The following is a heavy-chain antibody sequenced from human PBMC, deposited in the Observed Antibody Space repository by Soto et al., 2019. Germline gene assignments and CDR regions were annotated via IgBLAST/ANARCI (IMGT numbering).Heavy chain of an antibody. V-gene: IGHV3-30*18. CDR2: ISYDGSNK. J-gene: IGHJ4*02. Sequence: QVQLVESGGGVVQPGRSLRLSCAASGFTFSSYGMHWVRQAPGKGLEWVAVISYDGSNKYYADSVKGRFTISRDNSKNTLSLQMNSLRAEDTAVYYCAKESGRGYFDYWGQGPLVTVSS. CDR1: GFTFSSYG. D-gene: IGHD1-26*01. CDR3: AKESGRGYFDY.